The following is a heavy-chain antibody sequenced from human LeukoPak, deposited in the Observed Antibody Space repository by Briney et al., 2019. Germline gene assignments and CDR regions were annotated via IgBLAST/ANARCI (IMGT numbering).Heavy chain of an antibody. V-gene: IGHV3-23*01. CDR2: ISGSGSGI. D-gene: IGHD6-19*01. Sequence: PGGSLRLSCAASGFTFSSYAMNWVRQAPGKGLEWVSAISGSGSGIYYADSVKGRFTISRDNSENTLYLQMTSLRAEDTAVYYCAKSRYSSASYASDYWGQGTLVTVSS. J-gene: IGHJ4*02. CDR3: AKSRYSSASYASDY. CDR1: GFTFSSYA.